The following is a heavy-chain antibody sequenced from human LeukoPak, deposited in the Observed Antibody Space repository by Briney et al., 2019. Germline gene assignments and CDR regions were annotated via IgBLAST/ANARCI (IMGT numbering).Heavy chain of an antibody. CDR3: AKGKTFYGSGSYSDC. D-gene: IGHD3-10*01. Sequence: GGSLRLSCAASGFSFSSYAMSWVRQAPGKGLEWVSLISGDGGSTYYADSVKGRFTISRDNSENSLYLQMNSLRTEDTALYYCAKGKTFYGSGSYSDCWGQGTLVTVSS. V-gene: IGHV3-43*02. CDR2: ISGDGGST. CDR1: GFSFSSYA. J-gene: IGHJ4*02.